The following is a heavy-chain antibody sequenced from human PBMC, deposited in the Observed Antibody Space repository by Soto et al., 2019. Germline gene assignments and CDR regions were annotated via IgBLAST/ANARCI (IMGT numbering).Heavy chain of an antibody. CDR3: ARAMRVFGGIDV. V-gene: IGHV4-4*07. CDR2: IYHTGSI. D-gene: IGHD3-22*01. Sequence: PXASLSLTCTVSGGSITSYYWSWIRQPAGKGLEWIGRIYHTGSINYNPSLQSRVTMSVDTSKNQVSLKLTSVTAADAAVYYCARAMRVFGGIDVWGQGTTVTVSS. CDR1: GGSITSYY. J-gene: IGHJ6*02.